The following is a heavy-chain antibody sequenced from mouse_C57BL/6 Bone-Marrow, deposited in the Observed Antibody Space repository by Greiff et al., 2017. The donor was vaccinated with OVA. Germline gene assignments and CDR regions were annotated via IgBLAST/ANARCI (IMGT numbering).Heavy chain of an antibody. Sequence: EVQRVESEGGLVQPGSSLKLSCTASGFTFSDYYMAWVRQVPEQGLEWVANINYDGSSTYYLDSLKSRFIISRDNAKNILYLQMSSLKSEDTATYYSARDSLLTTVVATDGYFDVWGTGTTVTVSS. V-gene: IGHV5-16*01. CDR3: ARDSLLTTVVATDGYFDV. CDR2: INYDGSST. J-gene: IGHJ1*03. D-gene: IGHD1-1*01. CDR1: GFTFSDYY.